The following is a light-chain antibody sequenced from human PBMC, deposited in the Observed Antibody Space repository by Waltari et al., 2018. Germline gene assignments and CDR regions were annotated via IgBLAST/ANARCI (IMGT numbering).Light chain of an antibody. CDR1: QNVNSH. V-gene: IGKV3-15*01. CDR2: GAS. Sequence: EPVMTQSPGTLSVSPGERATLSCRASQNVNSHLAWYQQKFGQAPRLLIYGASNRAIGIPARFSGSASGTEFTLTINSLQSEDFAVYYCQQYNNGPPGTFGQGTKVEFK. J-gene: IGKJ2*01. CDR3: QQYNNGPPGT.